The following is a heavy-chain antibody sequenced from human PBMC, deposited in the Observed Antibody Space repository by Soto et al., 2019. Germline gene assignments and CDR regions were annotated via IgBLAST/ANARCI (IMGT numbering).Heavy chain of an antibody. D-gene: IGHD3-10*01. V-gene: IGHV3-64D*06. J-gene: IGHJ6*02. Sequence: PGGSLRLSCSASGFTFISYAIRLFRQAPGKGLEYVSAISSNGGSTYYADSVKGRFTISRDNSKNTLYLQMSSLRAEDTAVYYCVKDLGAGEDVWGQGTTVTVSS. CDR1: GFTFISYA. CDR2: ISSNGGST. CDR3: VKDLGAGEDV.